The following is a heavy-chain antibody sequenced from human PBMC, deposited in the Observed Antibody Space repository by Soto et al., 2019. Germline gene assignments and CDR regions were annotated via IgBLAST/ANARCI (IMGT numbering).Heavy chain of an antibody. J-gene: IGHJ4*01. CDR3: ARGEQYSGRTFDY. V-gene: IGHV6-1*01. D-gene: IGHD1-26*01. Sequence: SQTLSLTCAITGDSVSSNSAGWSWVRQSPSRGLEWLGRTYYRSKWYYEYAVSVRGRITINPDTSKNQYSLQLNSVTPEDTAVYFCARGEQYSGRTFDYWGQGTPVTVS. CDR1: GDSVSSNSAG. CDR2: TYYRSKWYY.